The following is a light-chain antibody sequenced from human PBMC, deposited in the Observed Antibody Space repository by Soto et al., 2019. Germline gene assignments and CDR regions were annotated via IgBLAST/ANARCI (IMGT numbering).Light chain of an antibody. CDR1: QSVSSSY. J-gene: IGKJ5*01. CDR3: QQYGSSSIT. CDR2: GAS. Sequence: EIVLTQSPGTLSLSPGERATLSCRASQSVSSSYLAWYQQKPGQAPRLLIYGASSRATLIPDRFSGSGSGTDFTLTISRLEPEDFAVYYCQQYGSSSITFGQGTRLEIK. V-gene: IGKV3-20*01.